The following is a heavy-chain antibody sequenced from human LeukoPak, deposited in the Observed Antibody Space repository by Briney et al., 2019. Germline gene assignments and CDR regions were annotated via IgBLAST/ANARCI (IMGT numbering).Heavy chain of an antibody. CDR1: GFTFSSYG. CDR2: IWYDGSNK. D-gene: IGHD3-3*01. J-gene: IGHJ4*02. Sequence: PGRSLRLSCAASGFTFSSYGMHWVRQAPGKGLEWVAVIWYDGSNKYYADSVKGRFTISRDNSKHTLYLQMNSLRGEDTAVYYCAKDLGVQWRLPYYSDYWGQGTLVTVSS. V-gene: IGHV3-33*06. CDR3: AKDLGVQWRLPYYSDY.